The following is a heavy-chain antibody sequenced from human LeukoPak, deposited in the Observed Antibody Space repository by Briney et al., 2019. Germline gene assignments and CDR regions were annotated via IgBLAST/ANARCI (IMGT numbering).Heavy chain of an antibody. CDR2: ISSSSSYI. V-gene: IGHV3-21*01. CDR1: GFTFINYA. J-gene: IGHJ4*02. CDR3: ARVGGRGASAAGTIDY. Sequence: GGSLRLSCAASGFTFINYAMSWVRQAPGKGLEWVSSISSSSSYIYYADSVKGRFTISRDNAKNSLYLQMNSLRAEDTAVYYCARVGGRGASAAGTIDYWGQGTLVTVSS. D-gene: IGHD6-13*01.